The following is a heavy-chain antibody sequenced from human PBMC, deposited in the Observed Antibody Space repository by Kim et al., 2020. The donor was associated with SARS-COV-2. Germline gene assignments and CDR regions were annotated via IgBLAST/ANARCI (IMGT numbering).Heavy chain of an antibody. D-gene: IGHD5-12*01. Sequence: GGSLRLSCAASGFTFSSYSMHWVRQAPGKGLEWVSYISSGSSTIYYADSVKGRFTISRDNAKNSLYLHMNSLRDEDTAVYYCARVIWGRDGYNSFDYWGQGTQVTVSS. V-gene: IGHV3-48*02. J-gene: IGHJ4*02. CDR3: ARVIWGRDGYNSFDY. CDR1: GFTFSSYS. CDR2: ISSGSSTI.